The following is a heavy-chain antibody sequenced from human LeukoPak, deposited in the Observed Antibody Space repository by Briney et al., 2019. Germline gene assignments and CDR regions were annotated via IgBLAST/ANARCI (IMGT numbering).Heavy chain of an antibody. Sequence: ASVKASCKASGYTFTGYYIHWVRQAPGQGLEWMGWINPNSGGTNYAQKFQGRVTMTRDTSISTAYMELSRLTSDDTAVYYCARDAIARDYSNSDYWGQGTLVTVSS. CDR2: INPNSGGT. J-gene: IGHJ4*02. D-gene: IGHD4-11*01. CDR1: GYTFTGYY. CDR3: ARDAIARDYSNSDY. V-gene: IGHV1-2*02.